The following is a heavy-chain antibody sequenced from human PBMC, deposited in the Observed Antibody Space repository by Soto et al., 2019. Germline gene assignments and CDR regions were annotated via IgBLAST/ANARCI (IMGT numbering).Heavy chain of an antibody. Sequence: QVQLGQSGAEVKKPGASVKVSCKASGYTFTSYAMHWVRQAPGQRLEWMGWINAGNGNTNYSQKFQGRVTITRDTSASTAYMELSSLRSEDTAVYYCARGGKQYYYDSSGYYAYWGQGTLVTVSS. J-gene: IGHJ4*02. V-gene: IGHV1-3*01. CDR2: INAGNGNT. CDR1: GYTFTSYA. CDR3: ARGGKQYYYDSSGYYAY. D-gene: IGHD3-22*01.